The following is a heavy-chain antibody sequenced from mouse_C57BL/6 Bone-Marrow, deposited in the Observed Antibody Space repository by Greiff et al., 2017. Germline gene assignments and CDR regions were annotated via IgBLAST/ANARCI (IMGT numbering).Heavy chain of an antibody. CDR1: GYTFTSYW. J-gene: IGHJ2*01. V-gene: IGHV1-59*01. Sequence: QVQLQQPGAELVRPGTSVKLSCKATGYTFTSYWMHWVKQRPGQGLEWIGVIDPSDSYTNYNQKFKGKATFTVDTSSSTSYMQLSSLTSEDSAVYYCARWGYYGHGYWGQGTTRTVSS. D-gene: IGHD1-1*01. CDR2: IDPSDSYT. CDR3: ARWGYYGHGY.